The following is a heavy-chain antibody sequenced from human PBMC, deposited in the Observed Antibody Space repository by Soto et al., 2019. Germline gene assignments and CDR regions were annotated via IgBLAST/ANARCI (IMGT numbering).Heavy chain of an antibody. CDR2: IDSDGSST. J-gene: IGHJ4*02. CDR3: ARDYPGNGIDY. V-gene: IGHV3-74*01. D-gene: IGHD1-1*01. Sequence: EVQLVESGGGLVQPGGSLRLSCAASGFTFSSYWMHWVRQAPGKGLVWVSHIDSDGSSTTYADSVKGRFTISRDNDKNTLYLQMNSQRAEDTAVYYCARDYPGNGIDYWGQGTLVTVSS. CDR1: GFTFSSYW.